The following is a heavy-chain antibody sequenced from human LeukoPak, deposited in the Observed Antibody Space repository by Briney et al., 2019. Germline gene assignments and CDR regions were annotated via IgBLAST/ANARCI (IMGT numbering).Heavy chain of an antibody. CDR2: IDPGDSQT. CDR1: AYSFTNYW. J-gene: IGHJ5*02. CDR3: ARHSSVLNSFDP. V-gene: IGHV5-10-1*01. D-gene: IGHD3-22*01. Sequence: GESLKISCKGSAYSFTNYWISWVRQMPGKGLEWVGRIDPGDSQTNYSPSFQGHVTISADKSISTAYLQWSSMKASDTAMYYCARHSSVLNSFDPWGQGTLVTVSS.